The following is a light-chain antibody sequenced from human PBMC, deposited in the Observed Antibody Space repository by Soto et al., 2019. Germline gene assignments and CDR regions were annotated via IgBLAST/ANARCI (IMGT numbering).Light chain of an antibody. J-gene: IGLJ3*02. CDR1: SGHSNYA. V-gene: IGLV4-69*01. CDR3: QTWGTGIRV. CDR2: LNRDGTQ. Sequence: QPVLTQSPSASASLGASVKLTCTLSSGHSNYAIAWHQQQPENGPRYLMKLNRDGTQNKGDGIPDRFSGSISGAERYLTISRLQSEDEADYYCQTWGTGIRVFGGGTKLTVL.